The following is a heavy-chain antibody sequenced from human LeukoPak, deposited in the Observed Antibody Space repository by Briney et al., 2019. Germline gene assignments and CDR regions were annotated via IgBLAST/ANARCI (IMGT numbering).Heavy chain of an antibody. CDR1: GDRVSSNSAA. CDR2: TYYRSKWYN. V-gene: IGHV6-1*01. CDR3: ARGELWGSYRPLDY. J-gene: IGHJ4*02. Sequence: SQTLSLTSAISGDRVSSNSAAWNWIRQSPSRGLEWLGRTYYRSKWYNDYAVSVKSRITINPDTSKNQFSLKLNSVTPEDTAVYYCARGELWGSYRPLDYWGQGTLVTVSS. D-gene: IGHD3-16*02.